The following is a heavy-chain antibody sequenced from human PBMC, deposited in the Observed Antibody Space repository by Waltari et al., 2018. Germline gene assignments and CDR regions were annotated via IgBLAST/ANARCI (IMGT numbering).Heavy chain of an antibody. CDR3: ARGFRGHDAFDI. J-gene: IGHJ3*02. CDR1: GSTFTSYD. CDR2: MNPNSGYT. V-gene: IGHV1-8*01. Sequence: QVQLVQSGAEVNRPGASVKVSCKASGSTFTSYDINWVRQATGQGLEWMGWMNPNSGYTAYAQNFQGRVTITRDTSIRTAYMELSSLTSEDTAVYYCARGFRGHDAFDIWGQGTMVTVSS. D-gene: IGHD3-10*01.